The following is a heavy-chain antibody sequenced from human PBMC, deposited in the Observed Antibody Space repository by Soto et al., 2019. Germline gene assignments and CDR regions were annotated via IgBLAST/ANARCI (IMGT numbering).Heavy chain of an antibody. D-gene: IGHD6-13*01. CDR3: ARGLAAAGTIGWFDP. CDR2: IIPIFGTA. V-gene: IGHV1-69*13. J-gene: IGHJ5*02. Sequence: SVKVSCKASGGTFSSYAISWVRQAPGQGLEWMGGIIPIFGTANYAQKFQGRVTITADESTSTAYMELSSLRSEDTAVYYCARGLAAAGTIGWFDPWGQGTLVTVSS. CDR1: GGTFSSYA.